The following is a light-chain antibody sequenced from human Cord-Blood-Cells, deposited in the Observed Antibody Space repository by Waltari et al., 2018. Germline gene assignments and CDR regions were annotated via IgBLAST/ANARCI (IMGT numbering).Light chain of an antibody. J-gene: IGKJ2*01. V-gene: IGKV1-39*01. CDR1: QSISSY. CDR3: QQSYSTPVYT. CDR2: AAS. Sequence: DIHMTQSPSSLSASVGDRVTITCRASQSISSYLNWYQLKPGKAPKLLIYAASSLQSGVPSRFSGSGSGTDFTHTISSLQPKDFATDYCQQSYSTPVYTFGQGTKLEIK.